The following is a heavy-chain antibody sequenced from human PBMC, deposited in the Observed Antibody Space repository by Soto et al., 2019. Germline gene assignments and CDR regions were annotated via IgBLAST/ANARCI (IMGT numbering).Heavy chain of an antibody. CDR3: ARGGWKYCSTTRCYYYYYMDV. CDR1: GYTFTSYG. J-gene: IGHJ6*03. D-gene: IGHD2-2*01. Sequence: ASVKVSCKASGYTFTSYGISWVRQAPGQGLEWMGWINSNNGNTNYPQKLQGRVTMTTDTSTSTAYMELRSLRSDDTAVYYCARGGWKYCSTTRCYYYYYMDVWGKGTTVTVSS. V-gene: IGHV1-18*01. CDR2: INSNNGNT.